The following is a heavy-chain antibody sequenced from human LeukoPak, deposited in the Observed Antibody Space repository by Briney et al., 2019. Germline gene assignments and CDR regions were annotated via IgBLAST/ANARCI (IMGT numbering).Heavy chain of an antibody. V-gene: IGHV4-4*07. CDR2: IYTSGST. Sequence: SETLSLTCTVSGGSISSYYWSWIRQPAGKGLEWIGRIYTSGSTNYNPSLKSRVTMSVDTSKNQFSLKLSSVTAADTAVYYCARDRDYYDSSGYTPDLYYFGYWGQGTLVTVSS. CDR3: ARDRDYYDSSGYTPDLYYFGY. CDR1: GGSISSYY. D-gene: IGHD3-22*01. J-gene: IGHJ4*02.